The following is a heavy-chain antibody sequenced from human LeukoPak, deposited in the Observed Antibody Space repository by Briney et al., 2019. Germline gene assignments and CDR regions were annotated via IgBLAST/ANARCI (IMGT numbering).Heavy chain of an antibody. CDR2: IWYDGSTG. CDR1: GFTFNSYG. J-gene: IGHJ4*02. V-gene: IGHV3-33*01. Sequence: AGGSLRLSCAASGFTFNSYGMPWVRQAPGKGLEWVAVIWYDGSTGYYADSVKGRFTISRDNSKNMLYLQMNRLRAEDTAVYYCARAPYDSSGYFLYYFDYWGQGTLVTVSS. CDR3: ARAPYDSSGYFLYYFDY. D-gene: IGHD3-22*01.